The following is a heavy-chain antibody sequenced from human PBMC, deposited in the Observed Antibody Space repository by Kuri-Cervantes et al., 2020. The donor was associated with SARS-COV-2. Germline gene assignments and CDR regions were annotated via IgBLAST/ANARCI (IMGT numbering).Heavy chain of an antibody. J-gene: IGHJ5*02. V-gene: IGHV4-38-2*01. CDR1: GYSISSGYY. CDR3: ARGPLFDDFGLST. D-gene: IGHD3/OR15-3a*01. Sequence: SETLSLTCAVSGYSISSGYYWGWIRQPPGKGLEWIGSIYYSGSTYYNPSLKSRVTISVDTSKNQFSLKLSSVTAADTAVYYCARGPLFDDFGLSTWGQGTLVTVSS. CDR2: IYYSGST.